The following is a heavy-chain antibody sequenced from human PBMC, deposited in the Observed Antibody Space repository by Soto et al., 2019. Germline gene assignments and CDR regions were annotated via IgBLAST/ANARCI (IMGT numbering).Heavy chain of an antibody. CDR1: GFSLTTSGVG. D-gene: IGHD3-3*01. J-gene: IGHJ4*02. CDR2: IYWDDDK. Sequence: SGPTLVNPTQTLTLTCTFSGFSLTTSGVGVGWIRQSPGKAPEWLALIYWDDDKRYSPSLKSRLTITKDTSKNQMVLTMANLDPADTATYYCAHRVLRTVFGLVTTTAIYFDFWGQGTPVTVSS. V-gene: IGHV2-5*02. CDR3: AHRVLRTVFGLVTTTAIYFDF.